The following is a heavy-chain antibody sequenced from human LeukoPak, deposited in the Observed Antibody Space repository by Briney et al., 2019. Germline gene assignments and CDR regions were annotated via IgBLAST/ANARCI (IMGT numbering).Heavy chain of an antibody. Sequence: SETLSLTCTVSGSSISDYYWSWIRQPAGKGLEWIGYIYYSGSTNYNPSLKSRVTISVDTSKNQFSLKLSSVTAADTAVYYCARGDDILTGYPGSFDYWGQGTLVTVSS. J-gene: IGHJ4*02. V-gene: IGHV4-59*01. CDR3: ARGDDILTGYPGSFDY. CDR1: GSSISDYY. CDR2: IYYSGST. D-gene: IGHD3-9*01.